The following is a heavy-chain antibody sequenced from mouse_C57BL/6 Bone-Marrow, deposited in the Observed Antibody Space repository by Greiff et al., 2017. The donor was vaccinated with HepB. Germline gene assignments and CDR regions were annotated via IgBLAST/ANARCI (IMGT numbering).Heavy chain of an antibody. Sequence: QVQLQQPGAELVMPGASVKLSCKASGYTFTSYWMHWVKQRPGQGLEWIGEIDPSDSYTNYNQKFKGKSTLTVDKSSSTAYMQLSSLTSEDSAVYYCARVHRGFACWGQGTRVTGSA. D-gene: IGHD3-1*01. CDR1: GYTFTSYW. CDR2: IDPSDSYT. J-gene: IGHJ3*01. V-gene: IGHV1-69*01. CDR3: ARVHRGFAC.